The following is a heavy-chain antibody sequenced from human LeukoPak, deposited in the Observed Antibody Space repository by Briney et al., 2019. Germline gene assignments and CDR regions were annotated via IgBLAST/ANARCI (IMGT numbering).Heavy chain of an antibody. Sequence: PGGSLRLSCAASGFTFSSYGMHWVRQAPGKGLEWVAVIWYDGSNKYYADSVKGRFTISRDNSKNTLYLQMNSLRAEDTAVYYCAKARQVGQLLGYWGQGTLVTVSS. CDR1: GFTFSSYG. V-gene: IGHV3-33*06. J-gene: IGHJ4*02. D-gene: IGHD6-6*01. CDR2: IWYDGSNK. CDR3: AKARQVGQLLGY.